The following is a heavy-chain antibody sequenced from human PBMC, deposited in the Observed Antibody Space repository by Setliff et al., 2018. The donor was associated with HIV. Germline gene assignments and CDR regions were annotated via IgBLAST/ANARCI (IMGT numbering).Heavy chain of an antibody. V-gene: IGHV4-34*01. Sequence: PSETLSLTCAVYGGSVSGYYWCWIRQPPGKGLEFIGSIHYNDGKTYYNAALRSRATISADTSKSHFSLRLNSATAADTAVYYCARRDLTSAPTWGQGTLVTVSS. J-gene: IGHJ5*02. CDR3: ARRDLTSAPT. D-gene: IGHD3-10*01. CDR1: GGSVSGYY. CDR2: IHYNDGKT.